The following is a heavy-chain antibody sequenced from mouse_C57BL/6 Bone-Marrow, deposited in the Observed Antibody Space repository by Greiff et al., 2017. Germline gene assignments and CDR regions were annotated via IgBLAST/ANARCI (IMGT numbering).Heavy chain of an antibody. CDR1: GYTFTSYW. CDR3: ARDLYYGRRDWYFDV. D-gene: IGHD1-1*01. J-gene: IGHJ1*03. V-gene: IGHV1-52*01. CDR2: IDPSDSET. Sequence: VQLQQPGAELVRPGSSVKLSCKASGYTFTSYWMHWVKQRPIQGLEWIGNIDPSDSETHYNQKFKDKATLTVDKSSSTAYMQLSSLTSEDSAVFYGARDLYYGRRDWYFDVWGKGTTVTVSS.